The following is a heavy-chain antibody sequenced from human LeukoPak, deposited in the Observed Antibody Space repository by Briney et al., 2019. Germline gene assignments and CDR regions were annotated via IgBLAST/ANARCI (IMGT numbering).Heavy chain of an antibody. Sequence: PSETLSLTCTVSGGSISSSSYYWGWIRQPPGKGLEWIGSIYYSGSTYYNPSLKSRVTISVDTSKNQFSLKLSSVTAADTAVYYCASSIVVVPAAFDYWGQGTLVTVSS. J-gene: IGHJ4*02. CDR3: ASSIVVVPAAFDY. CDR1: GGSISSSSYY. D-gene: IGHD2-2*01. CDR2: IYYSGST. V-gene: IGHV4-39*07.